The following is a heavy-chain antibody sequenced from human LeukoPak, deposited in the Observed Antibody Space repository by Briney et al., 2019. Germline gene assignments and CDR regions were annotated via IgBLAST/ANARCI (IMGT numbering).Heavy chain of an antibody. Sequence: PGGSLRLSCAASGFTFSSYGMHWVRQAPGKGLEWVAVISYDGSNKYYADSVKGRFTISRDNSKNTLYLQMSSLRADDTAVYYCVRGTGYWGQGTLVTVSS. J-gene: IGHJ4*02. CDR1: GFTFSSYG. V-gene: IGHV3-30*03. CDR3: VRGTGY. CDR2: ISYDGSNK.